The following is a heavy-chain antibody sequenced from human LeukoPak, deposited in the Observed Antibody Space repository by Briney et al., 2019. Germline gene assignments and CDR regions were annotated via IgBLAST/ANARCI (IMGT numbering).Heavy chain of an antibody. Sequence: SETLSLTCTVSGGSISSSSYYWGWIRQPPGKGLEWIGSIYYSGSTYYNPSLKSRVTISVDTSKNQFSLKLSSVTAADTAAYYCARPTADSSGYYVFDYWGQGTLVTVSS. V-gene: IGHV4-39*01. D-gene: IGHD3-22*01. CDR3: ARPTADSSGYYVFDY. CDR1: GGSISSSSYY. J-gene: IGHJ4*02. CDR2: IYYSGST.